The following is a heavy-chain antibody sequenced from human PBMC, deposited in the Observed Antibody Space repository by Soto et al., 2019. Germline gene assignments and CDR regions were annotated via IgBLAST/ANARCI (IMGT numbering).Heavy chain of an antibody. CDR3: VHRRYSSYFDS. CDR1: GFSFSSVGEG. J-gene: IGHJ4*02. Sequence: GSGPTLVNPKETLTLTCIYSGFSFSSVGEGVGWVRQPPGKALEWLALIYWDDDKKYGPSLEDRITVTRDTSKNQVVFTMINMDLVDTATHYCVHRRYSSYFDSWGQGTRVTVSS. D-gene: IGHD2-15*01. CDR2: IYWDDDK. V-gene: IGHV2-5*05.